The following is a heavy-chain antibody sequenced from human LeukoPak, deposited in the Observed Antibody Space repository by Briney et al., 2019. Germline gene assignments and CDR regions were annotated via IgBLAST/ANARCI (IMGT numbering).Heavy chain of an antibody. CDR2: INQDGSGT. Sequence: GGSLRLSCAASGFAFSTYCMTWVRQAPGKGLEWVANINQDGSGTYYVDSVTGRFTISRDNAKSSLYLQVNSLRAEDSAVYYCAKGDPVSGVYWGRGTLVTVSS. CDR3: AKGDPVSGVY. V-gene: IGHV3-7*01. CDR1: GFAFSTYC. J-gene: IGHJ4*02. D-gene: IGHD3-16*01.